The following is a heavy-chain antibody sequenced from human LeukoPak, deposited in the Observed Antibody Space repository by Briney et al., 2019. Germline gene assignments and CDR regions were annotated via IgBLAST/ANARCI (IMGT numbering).Heavy chain of an antibody. V-gene: IGHV1-69*04. D-gene: IGHD5-24*01. CDR3: ARGGRRDGYRGRYFDY. Sequence: GSSVKVSCKASGGTFSSYAISWVRQAPGQGLEWMGRIIPILGIANYAQKFQGRVTITADESTSTAYMELSSLRSEDTAVYYCARGGRRDGYRGRYFDYWGQGTLVTVSS. J-gene: IGHJ4*02. CDR2: IIPILGIA. CDR1: GGTFSSYA.